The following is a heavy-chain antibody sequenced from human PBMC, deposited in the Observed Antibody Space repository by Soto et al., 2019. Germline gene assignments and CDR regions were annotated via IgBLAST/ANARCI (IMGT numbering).Heavy chain of an antibody. D-gene: IGHD2-15*01. J-gene: IGHJ6*02. V-gene: IGHV4-31*03. CDR3: VRESEGGGYCSGGGCYGLDV. CDR2: IYYSGST. CDR1: GGSISSGGYY. Sequence: SETLSLTCTVSGGSISSGGYYWSWIRQHPGKGLEWIGYIYYSGSTYYNPSLKSRVTISVDTSKNQFSLKMTSVTAADTAVYYCVRESEGGGYCSGGGCYGLDVWGQGTTVTVSS.